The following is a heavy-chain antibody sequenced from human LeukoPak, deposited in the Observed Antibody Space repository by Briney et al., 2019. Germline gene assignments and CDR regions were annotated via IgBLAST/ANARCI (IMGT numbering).Heavy chain of an antibody. CDR1: GFSFSSKY. D-gene: IGHD2/OR15-2a*01. V-gene: IGHV3-53*01. CDR2: IYSGGST. J-gene: IGHJ4*02. CDR3: ARASFPYYFDY. Sequence: GGSLRLSCAASGFSFSSKYMSWVRQAPGKGLEWVSVIYSGGSTYYSDSVKGRFTISRDNSKNTLYIQMNSLRAEDTAVYYCARASFPYYFDYWGQGTLVTVSS.